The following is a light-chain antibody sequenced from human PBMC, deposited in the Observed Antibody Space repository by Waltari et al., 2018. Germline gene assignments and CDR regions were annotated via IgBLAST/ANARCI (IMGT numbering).Light chain of an antibody. CDR1: SSDVGSYHY. CDR2: EVS. Sequence: QSALTQPPSASGSPGQSVTTSCTGTSSDVGSYHYYPWYQQHPGKAPKLMRYEVSKRPSGVPARFSGSKSGNTASLTVSGLQAEDEADYSCSSYVGSNIVVFGGGTKLTVL. CDR3: SSYVGSNIVV. J-gene: IGLJ2*01. V-gene: IGLV2-8*01.